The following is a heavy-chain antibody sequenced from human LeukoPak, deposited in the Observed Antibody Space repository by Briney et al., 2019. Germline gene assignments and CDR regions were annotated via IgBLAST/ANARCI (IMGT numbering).Heavy chain of an antibody. J-gene: IGHJ4*02. CDR1: GFTFSSYA. V-gene: IGHV3-30*04. Sequence: GGSLRLSCAASGFTFSSYAIHWVRQAPGKGLEWVAVISYDGSNKYYADSVKGRFTISRDNSKNTLYLQMNSLRAEDTAVYYCVTEVSGSFPTWGQGTLVTVSS. CDR3: VTEVSGSFPT. CDR2: ISYDGSNK. D-gene: IGHD1-26*01.